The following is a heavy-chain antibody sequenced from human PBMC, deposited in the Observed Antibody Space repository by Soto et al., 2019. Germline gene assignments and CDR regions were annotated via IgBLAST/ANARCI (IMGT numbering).Heavy chain of an antibody. J-gene: IGHJ6*02. D-gene: IGHD5-12*01. CDR2: INAGNGNT. CDR1: GYTFTSYA. Sequence: GASVKVSCKASGYTFTSYAMHWVRQAPGQRLEWMGWINAGNGNTKYSQKFQGRVTITRDTSASTGYMELSSLRSEDTAVYYCARAGPTTAYGMDVWGQGTTVTVSS. V-gene: IGHV1-3*01. CDR3: ARAGPTTAYGMDV.